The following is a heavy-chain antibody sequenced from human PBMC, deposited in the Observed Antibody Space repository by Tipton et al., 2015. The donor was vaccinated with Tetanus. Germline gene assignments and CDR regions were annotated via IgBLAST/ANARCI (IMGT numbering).Heavy chain of an antibody. D-gene: IGHD5-12*01. V-gene: IGHV3-53*01. CDR3: ASRGYSGRRQIEDY. Sequence: QLVQSGGGLIQPGGSLRLSCVASGFIVSSHYMSWVRQAPGKGLEWVSVMYSGGDTYYVDSVKGRFSISRDNAKNTLYLQMNSLRVEDTAVYYCASRGYSGRRQIEDYWGQGTLVTVSS. CDR1: GFIVSSHY. J-gene: IGHJ4*02. CDR2: MYSGGDT.